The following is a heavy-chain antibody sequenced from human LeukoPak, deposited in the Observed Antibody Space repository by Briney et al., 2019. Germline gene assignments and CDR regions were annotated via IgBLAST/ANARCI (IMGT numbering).Heavy chain of an antibody. J-gene: IGHJ6*04. D-gene: IGHD6-19*01. CDR2: IWYDGSNK. CDR1: GFTFSSYG. CDR3: AGYSSGWYYYGMDV. V-gene: IGHV3-33*01. Sequence: GGSLRLSCAAPGFTFSSYGMHWVRQAPGKGLEWVAVIWYDGSNKYYADSVKGRFTISRDNSKNTLYLQMNSLRAEDTAVYYCAGYSSGWYYYGMDVWGKGTTVTVSS.